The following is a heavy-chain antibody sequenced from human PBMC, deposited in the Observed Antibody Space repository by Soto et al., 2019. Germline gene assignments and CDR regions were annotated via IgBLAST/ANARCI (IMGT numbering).Heavy chain of an antibody. CDR2: LYNHGKT. V-gene: IGHV3-53*01. CDR3: ARLTEAERH. D-gene: IGHD1-1*01. Sequence: EVQLVESGGGLTQPGGSLRLSCVLSGSIVRSSHMIWVRQAPGKGLEGVSILYNHGKTNYVDSVKGRFTITRDNSKNTVYLQMNSLRVEDTAVYYCARLTEAERHWGQGALVTVSS. CDR1: GSIVRSSH. J-gene: IGHJ4*02.